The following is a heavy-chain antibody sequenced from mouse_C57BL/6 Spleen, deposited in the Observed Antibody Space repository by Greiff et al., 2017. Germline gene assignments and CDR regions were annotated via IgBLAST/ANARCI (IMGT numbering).Heavy chain of an antibody. CDR2: IAPNSGGT. Sequence: QVQLQQPGAELVKPGASVKLSCKASGYTFTSYWMHWLKQRPGRGLEWIGRIAPNSGGTQYNEKFKSKATLTVDKPSSTAYMQLSSLTSEDSAVDYCARDTYGSSLSFAYGGQETLVTVSA. D-gene: IGHD1-1*01. J-gene: IGHJ3*01. V-gene: IGHV1-72*01. CDR1: GYTFTSYW. CDR3: ARDTYGSSLSFAY.